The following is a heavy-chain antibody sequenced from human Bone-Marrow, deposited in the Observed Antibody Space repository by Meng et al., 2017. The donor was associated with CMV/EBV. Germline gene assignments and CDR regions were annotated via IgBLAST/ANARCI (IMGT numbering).Heavy chain of an antibody. Sequence: ASVKVSCKASAYTFIDYYMQWVRQAPGQGLEWMGWINPNSGGTNYAQKFQGRVTMTRDTSISTAYMELSRLRSDDTAVYYCARDSGTINFDYWGQGTRVTGSS. CDR3: ARDSGTINFDY. CDR1: AYTFIDYY. CDR2: INPNSGGT. V-gene: IGHV1-2*02. D-gene: IGHD3-10*01. J-gene: IGHJ4*02.